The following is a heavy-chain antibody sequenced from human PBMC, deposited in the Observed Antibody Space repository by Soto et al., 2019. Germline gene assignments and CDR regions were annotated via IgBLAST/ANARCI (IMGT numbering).Heavy chain of an antibody. D-gene: IGHD6-19*01. CDR2: ISAYNGNT. J-gene: IGHJ4*02. Sequence: ASVKVSCKASGYTFTSYCISWVRQAPGQGLEWMGWISAYNGNTNYAQKLQGRVTMTTDTSTSTAYMELRSLRSDDTAVYYCARTIDGYSSGWYDYWGQGTLVTVSS. CDR3: ARTIDGYSSGWYDY. CDR1: GYTFTSYC. V-gene: IGHV1-18*01.